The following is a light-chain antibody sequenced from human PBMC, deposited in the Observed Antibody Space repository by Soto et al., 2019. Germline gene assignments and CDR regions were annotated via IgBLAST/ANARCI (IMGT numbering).Light chain of an antibody. J-gene: IGLJ2*01. V-gene: IGLV1-40*01. CDR2: ANT. Sequence: QSVLAQPPSVSGAPGQRITISCTGSSSNIGAGYDVQWYQHLPGTAPRLLVFANTDRPSGVPDRFSGSKSGNTASLTISGLQAEDEADYYCCSYAGSYTLVFGGGTKLTVL. CDR1: SSNIGAGYD. CDR3: CSYAGSYTLV.